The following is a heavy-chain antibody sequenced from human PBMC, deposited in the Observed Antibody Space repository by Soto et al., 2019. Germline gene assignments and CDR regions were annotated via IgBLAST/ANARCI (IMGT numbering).Heavy chain of an antibody. J-gene: IGHJ6*02. CDR2: IIPIFGTA. D-gene: IGHD5-18*01. Sequence: QVQLVQSGAEVKKPGSSVKVSCKASGGTFSSYGISWVRQAPGQGLEWMGGIIPIFGTANYAQKFQGRVTITADESTSTAYMELSSLRSEDTAVYYCARLVGVYSYGGYYYYGMDVWGQGTTVTVSS. CDR3: ARLVGVYSYGGYYYYGMDV. V-gene: IGHV1-69*01. CDR1: GGTFSSYG.